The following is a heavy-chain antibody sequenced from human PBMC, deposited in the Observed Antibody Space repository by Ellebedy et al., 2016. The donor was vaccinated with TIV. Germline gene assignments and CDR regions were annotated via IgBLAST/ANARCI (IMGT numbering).Heavy chain of an antibody. Sequence: GSLRLSCTVSGGSVSSGSYYWAWIRQPPGKGLEWIGYIAYTGSTNYNPSLKSRVTISVDTSKNQFSLKLNSVTAADTAVYYCARGSGWYRELYWGQGTPVTVSS. V-gene: IGHV4-61*01. CDR2: IAYTGST. J-gene: IGHJ4*02. CDR1: GGSVSSGSYY. CDR3: ARGSGWYRELY. D-gene: IGHD6-19*01.